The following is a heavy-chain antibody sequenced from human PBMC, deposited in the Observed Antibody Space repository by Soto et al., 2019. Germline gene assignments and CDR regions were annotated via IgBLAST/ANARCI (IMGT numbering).Heavy chain of an antibody. CDR3: ARELNDDSNYFYRHYYYGMAV. D-gene: IGHD4-4*01. J-gene: IGHJ6*01. CDR2: ISISSSYI. V-gene: IGHV3-21*01. CDR1: VFTFSSYS. Sequence: PGGSLRFSCAASVFTFSSYSMNLVRQAPGKGLECVSSISISSSYIYYADSVKGRFTISRDNAKNSLYLQMNSLTAEDTAVYYCARELNDDSNYFYRHYYYGMAVWAQGTTVTLSS.